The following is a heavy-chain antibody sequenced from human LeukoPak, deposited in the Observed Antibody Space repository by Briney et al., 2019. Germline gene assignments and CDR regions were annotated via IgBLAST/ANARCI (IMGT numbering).Heavy chain of an antibody. Sequence: SETLSLTCAVYGGSFSGYYWSWIRQPPGKGLEWIGEINHSGSTNYNPSLESRVTISVDTSKNQFSLKLSSVTAADTAVYYCARGEYGYNTFDYWGQGTLVTVSS. J-gene: IGHJ4*02. D-gene: IGHD5-24*01. CDR2: INHSGST. CDR1: GGSFSGYY. CDR3: ARGEYGYNTFDY. V-gene: IGHV4-34*01.